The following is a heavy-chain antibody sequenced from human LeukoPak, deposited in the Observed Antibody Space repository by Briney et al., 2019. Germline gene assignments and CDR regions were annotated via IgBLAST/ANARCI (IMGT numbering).Heavy chain of an antibody. V-gene: IGHV4-59*01. CDR1: GGSISSYY. D-gene: IGHD6-6*01. J-gene: IGHJ4*02. Sequence: SETLSLTCTVPGGSISSYYWSWIRQPPGKGLEWIGYIYYSGSTNYNPSLKSRVTISVDTSKNQFSLKLSSVTAADTAVYYCARDAKQLDYFDYWGQGTLVTVSS. CDR3: ARDAKQLDYFDY. CDR2: IYYSGST.